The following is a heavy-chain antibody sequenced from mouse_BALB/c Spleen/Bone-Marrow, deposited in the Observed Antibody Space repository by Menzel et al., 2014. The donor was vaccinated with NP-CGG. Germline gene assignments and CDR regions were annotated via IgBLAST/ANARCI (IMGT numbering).Heavy chain of an antibody. D-gene: IGHD2-4*01. V-gene: IGHV2-9*02. Sequence: VQGVESGPGLVAPSQSLSITCTVSGFSLXSYGVHWVRQPPGKGLEWLGVIWAGGSTNYNSALMSRLSISKDNSKSQVFLKMNSLQTDDTAMYYCASPIYYDYPLFAYWGQGTLVTVSA. CDR2: IWAGGST. J-gene: IGHJ3*01. CDR3: ASPIYYDYPLFAY. CDR1: GFSLXSYG.